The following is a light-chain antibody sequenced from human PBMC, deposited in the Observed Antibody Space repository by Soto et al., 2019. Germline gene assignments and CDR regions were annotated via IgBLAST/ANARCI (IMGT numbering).Light chain of an antibody. CDR3: ETWDSNIVV. CDR2: IEGSGSY. J-gene: IGLJ2*01. V-gene: IGLV4-60*03. Sequence: QSVLTQSSSASASLGSSVNLTCTLSSGHSSYINEWPQQQQGKAPRYLMKIEGSGSYNNGSGVPDRFSGSSSGADRYLTISILQSDDEADYYCETWDSNIVVFGGGTKLTVL. CDR1: SGHSSYI.